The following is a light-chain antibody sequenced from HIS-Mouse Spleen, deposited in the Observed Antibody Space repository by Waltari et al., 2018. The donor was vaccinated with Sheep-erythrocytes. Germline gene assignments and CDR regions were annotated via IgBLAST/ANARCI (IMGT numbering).Light chain of an antibody. J-gene: IGLJ1*01. Sequence: QSALTQPRSVSGSPGKSVTISRTGTSSDVGGYDYVSWYHQHPGKAPKLMLYDVSKRPSGVPDRFSGSKSGNTASLTISGLQAEDEADYYCCSYAGSYTFVFGTGTKVTVL. CDR2: DVS. V-gene: IGLV2-11*01. CDR1: SSDVGGYDY. CDR3: CSYAGSYTFV.